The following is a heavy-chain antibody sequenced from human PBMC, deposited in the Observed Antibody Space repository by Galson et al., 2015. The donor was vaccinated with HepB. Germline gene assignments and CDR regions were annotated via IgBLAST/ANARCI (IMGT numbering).Heavy chain of an antibody. J-gene: IGHJ6*02. CDR2: IIPIFGTA. Sequence: SVKVSCKASGGTFSSYAISWVRQAPGQGLEWMGGIIPIFGTANYAQKFQGRVTITADESTSTAYMEPSSLRSEDTAVYYCARELGGARYYDFWSGYLRGMDVWGQGTTVTVSS. D-gene: IGHD3-3*01. CDR3: ARELGGARYYDFWSGYLRGMDV. CDR1: GGTFSSYA. V-gene: IGHV1-69*13.